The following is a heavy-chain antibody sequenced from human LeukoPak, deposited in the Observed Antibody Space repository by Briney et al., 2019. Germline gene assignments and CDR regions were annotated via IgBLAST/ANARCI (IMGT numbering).Heavy chain of an antibody. D-gene: IGHD6-13*01. CDR3: AREISSWYRTEGRFDP. J-gene: IGHJ5*02. CDR2: IKHDGSER. V-gene: IGHV3-7*01. CDR1: GFMFSSYW. Sequence: GGSLRLSCAASGFMFSSYWMSWVRQAPGKGLEWVANIKHDGSERDYVDSVKGRFTISKDNAKNLLYLQMNILRAEDTAVYYCAREISSWYRTEGRFDPWGQGTLVTVSS.